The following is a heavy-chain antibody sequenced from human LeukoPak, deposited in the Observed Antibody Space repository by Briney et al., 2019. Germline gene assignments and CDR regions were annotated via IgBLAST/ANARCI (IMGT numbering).Heavy chain of an antibody. Sequence: ASVKVSCKASGFSFPSYGISWVRQAPGQGLEWIGWITAYDGDTNYAEKFQGRVTMATDTSTSTASMELWSLRSDDTAVYYCARDRSMSGWYIDLWGRGTLVTVSS. CDR3: ARDRSMSGWYIDL. V-gene: IGHV1-18*01. CDR1: GFSFPSYG. D-gene: IGHD2/OR15-2a*01. J-gene: IGHJ2*01. CDR2: ITAYDGDT.